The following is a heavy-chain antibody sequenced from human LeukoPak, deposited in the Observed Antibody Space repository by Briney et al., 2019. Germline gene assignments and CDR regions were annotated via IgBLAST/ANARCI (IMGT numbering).Heavy chain of an antibody. Sequence: GGSLRLSCAASGFTFDDYAMHWVRQAPGKGLEGVSGISWNSGSIGYADSVKGRFTISRDNAKNSLYLQMNSLRAEDTALYYCAKAQYSSSFHHWGQGTLVTVSS. D-gene: IGHD6-6*01. CDR2: ISWNSGSI. CDR3: AKAQYSSSFHH. J-gene: IGHJ1*01. CDR1: GFTFDDYA. V-gene: IGHV3-9*01.